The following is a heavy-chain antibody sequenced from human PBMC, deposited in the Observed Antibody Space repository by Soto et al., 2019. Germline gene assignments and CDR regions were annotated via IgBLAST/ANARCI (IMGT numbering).Heavy chain of an antibody. J-gene: IGHJ4*02. CDR3: AREGLAYCGGDCYSDFDY. Sequence: SVKVSCKACGGTFSSYAISWVRQAPGQGLEWMGGIIPIFGTANYAQKFQGRVTITADESTSTAYMELSSLRSEDTAVYYCAREGLAYCGGDCYSDFDYWGQGTLVTVSS. CDR2: IIPIFGTA. V-gene: IGHV1-69*13. D-gene: IGHD2-21*02. CDR1: GGTFSSYA.